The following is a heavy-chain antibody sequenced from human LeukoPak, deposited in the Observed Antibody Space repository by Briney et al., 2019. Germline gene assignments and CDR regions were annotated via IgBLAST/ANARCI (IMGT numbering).Heavy chain of an antibody. J-gene: IGHJ4*02. CDR3: ATFINGGFDL. CDR2: ISPIFGKS. CDR1: GDSFSTYD. D-gene: IGHD3-10*01. Sequence: SVKVSCKASGDSFSTYDMTWVRQAPGQGLECVGGISPIFGKSNHAQKFQGRVSITADESTTTVYMELTNLRSDDTAIYYCATFINGGFDLWGPGTRVTVSS. V-gene: IGHV1-69*01.